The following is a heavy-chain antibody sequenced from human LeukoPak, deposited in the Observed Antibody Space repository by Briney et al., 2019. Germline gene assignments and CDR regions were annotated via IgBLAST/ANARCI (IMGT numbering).Heavy chain of an antibody. J-gene: IGHJ4*02. CDR2: ISAYNGNT. CDR3: ARQGYCSSTSCSFYFDY. Sequence: GASVKVSCKASGYTFTSYYMHWVRQAPGQGLEWMGWISAYNGNTNYTQKLQGRVTMTTDTSTSTAYMELRSLRSDDTAVYYCARQGYCSSTSCSFYFDYWGQGTLVTVSS. CDR1: GYTFTSYY. V-gene: IGHV1-18*04. D-gene: IGHD2-2*01.